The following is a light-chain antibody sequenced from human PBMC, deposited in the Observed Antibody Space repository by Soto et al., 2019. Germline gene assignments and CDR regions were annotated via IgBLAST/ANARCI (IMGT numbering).Light chain of an antibody. J-gene: IGKJ2*01. V-gene: IGKV3-20*01. CDR2: GAS. CDR3: QQYASSPYT. Sequence: LTEFPGTLSLSPGERATLSCRASQSISSSYLAWYQQKPGQAPRLLIYGASRRATGIPDRFSGCESGTDFTLTITTLEPEDSAVYLCQQYASSPYTFGQGTKVDIK. CDR1: QSISSSY.